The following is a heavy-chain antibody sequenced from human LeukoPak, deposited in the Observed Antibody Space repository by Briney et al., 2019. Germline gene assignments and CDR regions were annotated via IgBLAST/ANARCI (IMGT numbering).Heavy chain of an antibody. V-gene: IGHV3-48*02. CDR2: ISNSRSTI. D-gene: IGHD6-19*01. Sequence: GGSPRLSCAASGFTFSTYSMSWVRQAPGKGLEWVSYISNSRSTIYYADSVKGRFTISRDNAKNSLYLQMNSLRDEDTAVYYCARSSNIAVSGYDYWGQGTLVTVSS. CDR3: ARSSNIAVSGYDY. CDR1: GFTFSTYS. J-gene: IGHJ4*02.